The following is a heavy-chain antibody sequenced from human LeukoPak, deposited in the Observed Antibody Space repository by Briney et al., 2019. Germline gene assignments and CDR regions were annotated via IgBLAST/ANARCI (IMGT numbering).Heavy chain of an antibody. Sequence: GGSLRLSCAASGFTFSGYWMHWVRQAPGKGLVWVSRINSDGSSTTYADSVKGRFTLSRDNAKNTLYLQMNSLRAEDTAVYYCARDRAYSYGEFDYWGQGTLDSVSS. CDR3: ARDRAYSYGEFDY. J-gene: IGHJ4*02. V-gene: IGHV3-74*01. D-gene: IGHD5-18*01. CDR2: INSDGSST. CDR1: GFTFSGYW.